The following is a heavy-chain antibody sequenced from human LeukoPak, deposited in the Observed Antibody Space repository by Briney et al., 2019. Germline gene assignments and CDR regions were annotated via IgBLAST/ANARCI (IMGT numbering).Heavy chain of an antibody. D-gene: IGHD1-1*01. Sequence: GGSLRLSCAASGFIFSSYWMHWVRQAPGKGLEWVSSISSSGNYIYYADSLKGRFTISRDNAKNLLYLQMNSLRVEDTAVYYCARGTLNDVPDYWGQGTLVTVSS. J-gene: IGHJ4*02. CDR3: ARGTLNDVPDY. CDR2: ISSSGNYI. CDR1: GFIFSSYW. V-gene: IGHV3-21*01.